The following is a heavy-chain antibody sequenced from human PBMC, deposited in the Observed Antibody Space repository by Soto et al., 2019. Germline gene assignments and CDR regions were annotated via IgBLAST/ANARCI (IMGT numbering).Heavy chain of an antibody. D-gene: IGHD2-2*01. V-gene: IGHV1-3*01. CDR2: INAGNGNT. Sequence: ASVKVSCKASGYTFTSYAMHWVRQAPGQRLEWMGWINAGNGNTKYSQKFQGRVTITRDTSASTAYMELSSLRSEDTAVYYCARRCSSTSCLDYYYYGMDVWGQGTTVTVSS. CDR3: ARRCSSTSCLDYYYYGMDV. CDR1: GYTFTSYA. J-gene: IGHJ6*02.